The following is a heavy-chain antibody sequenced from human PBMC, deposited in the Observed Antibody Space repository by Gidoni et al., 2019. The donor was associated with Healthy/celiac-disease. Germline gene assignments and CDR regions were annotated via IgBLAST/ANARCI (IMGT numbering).Heavy chain of an antibody. D-gene: IGHD4-17*01. V-gene: IGHV3-7*01. Sequence: EVQLVESGGGLVQPGGSLRLSCAASGFTFSSYWMSWVRQAPGKGLEWVANLTQDGREKYYVDSVKGRFTISRDNAKNALYLQRNSLRAEDTAVYYCASLYGGKSGARRAVVDYWGQGTLVTVSS. CDR3: ASLYGGKSGARRAVVDY. CDR1: GFTFSSYW. CDR2: LTQDGREK. J-gene: IGHJ4*02.